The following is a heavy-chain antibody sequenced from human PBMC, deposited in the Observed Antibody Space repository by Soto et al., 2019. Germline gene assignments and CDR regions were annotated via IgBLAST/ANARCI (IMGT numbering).Heavy chain of an antibody. CDR1: GGTFSTSS. CDR3: ARGHEYGGKSDAFDI. J-gene: IGHJ3*02. Sequence: QVQLVQSGAEVKKPGSSVKVSCKASGGTFSTSSINWVRQAPGQGPEWMGNILPIFGTADYAHKFQGRVTITANESTKTVDMEMRSLLSADTAVYYCARGHEYGGKSDAFDIWGQGTVVTVSS. CDR2: ILPIFGTA. V-gene: IGHV1-69*15. D-gene: IGHD4-17*01.